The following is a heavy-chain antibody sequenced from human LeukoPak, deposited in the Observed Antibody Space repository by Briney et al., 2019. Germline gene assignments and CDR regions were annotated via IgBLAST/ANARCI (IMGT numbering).Heavy chain of an antibody. D-gene: IGHD6-19*01. J-gene: IGHJ4*02. CDR3: ARGARGYSSGWYGY. CDR2: INHSGST. Sequence: PSETLSLTCAVYGGSFSGYYWSWIRQPPGKGLEWIGEINHSGSTNYNPSLKSRVTISVDTSKNQFSLKLSSVTAADTAVYYCARGARGYSSGWYGYWGQGTLVTVSS. CDR1: GGSFSGYY. V-gene: IGHV4-34*01.